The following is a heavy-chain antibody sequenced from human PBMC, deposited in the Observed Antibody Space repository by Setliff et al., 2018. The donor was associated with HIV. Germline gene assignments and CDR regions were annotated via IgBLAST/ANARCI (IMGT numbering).Heavy chain of an antibody. D-gene: IGHD4-17*01. V-gene: IGHV4-34*01. J-gene: IGHJ5*02. Sequence: SETLSLTCFVYGGFFSGHYWTWIRQFPGKGLEWIGEISHSGRTNYNPSLKTRVTISVDTSKNQFSLKLRSVTAADTGIYYCARHRSYGDYDPNWFDPWGQGTLVTVSS. CDR3: ARHRSYGDYDPNWFDP. CDR2: ISHSGRT. CDR1: GGFFSGHY.